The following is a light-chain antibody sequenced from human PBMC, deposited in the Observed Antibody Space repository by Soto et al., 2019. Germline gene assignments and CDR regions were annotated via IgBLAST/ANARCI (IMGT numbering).Light chain of an antibody. CDR3: QQYNSWPPLT. J-gene: IGKJ4*01. CDR2: KAS. Sequence: DIQMTQSPSTLSASVGDRVTITCRASQTISSWLAWYQQKPGKAPKLLIYKASTLKSGVPSRFSGSGSGTEFTLTISSLQSEDFAIYYCQQYNSWPPLTFGGGTKVDIK. CDR1: QTISSW. V-gene: IGKV1-5*03.